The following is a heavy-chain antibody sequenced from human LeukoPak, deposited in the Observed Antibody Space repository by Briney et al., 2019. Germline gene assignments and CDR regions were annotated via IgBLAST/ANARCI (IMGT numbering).Heavy chain of an antibody. D-gene: IGHD2-21*02. Sequence: AGGSLRLSCAASGFTFSSYAMSWVRQAPERGLEWVSLISGSGGSTNYADSVKGRFTISRDNSKNTLYLQMNSLTAEDTAVYYCAKPRTAAGRNFDYWGQGTLVTVSS. CDR2: ISGSGGST. V-gene: IGHV3-23*01. CDR3: AKPRTAAGRNFDY. J-gene: IGHJ4*02. CDR1: GFTFSSYA.